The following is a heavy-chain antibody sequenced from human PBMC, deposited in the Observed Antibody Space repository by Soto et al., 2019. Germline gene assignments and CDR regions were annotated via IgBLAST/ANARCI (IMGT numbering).Heavy chain of an antibody. D-gene: IGHD6-6*01. CDR1: GFSFSTSGVG. CDR3: ARGLATLPVFAFDV. J-gene: IGHJ3*01. CDR2: IYWSGDE. Sequence: QMTLMESGPTLVRPTQTLTLTCSFYGFSFSTSGVGVGWVRQPPGKALEWLALIYWSGDEHYRPSLKSRLTITKDTSKNQEVLIMTNMDPVDTATYYCARGLATLPVFAFDVWGQGTTVTVSS. V-gene: IGHV2-5*01.